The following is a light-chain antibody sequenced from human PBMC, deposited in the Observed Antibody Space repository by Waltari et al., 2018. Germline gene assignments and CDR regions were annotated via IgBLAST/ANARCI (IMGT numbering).Light chain of an antibody. Sequence: EIMLTQSPGTLSLSQGDRATLSCNACQSIFKYLAWYHQKPGQAPRLLIYHPSIRATGIPDRFSGSGSETDFSLTISRLEPEDFAVYYCQHYVRLPATFGQGTNVEIK. CDR2: HPS. V-gene: IGKV3-20*01. CDR3: QHYVRLPAT. J-gene: IGKJ1*01. CDR1: QSIFKY.